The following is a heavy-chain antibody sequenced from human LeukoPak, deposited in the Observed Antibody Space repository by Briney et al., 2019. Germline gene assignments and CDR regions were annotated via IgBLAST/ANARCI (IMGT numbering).Heavy chain of an antibody. Sequence: SETLSLTCTVSGGSISSYYWSWVRQPPGKGLEWIGYIYYSGSTNYNPSLKSRVTISVDTSKNQFSLKLSSVTAADTAVYYCARETTGKLNYYYYMDVWGKGTTVTISS. CDR1: GGSISSYY. D-gene: IGHD1-7*01. J-gene: IGHJ6*03. V-gene: IGHV4-59*01. CDR3: ARETTGKLNYYYYMDV. CDR2: IYYSGST.